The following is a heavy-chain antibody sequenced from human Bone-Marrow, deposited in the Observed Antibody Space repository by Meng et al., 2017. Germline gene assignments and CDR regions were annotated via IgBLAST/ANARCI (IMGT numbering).Heavy chain of an antibody. CDR1: GCSFTDAW. V-gene: IGHV3-15*01. CDR3: ATGAAAADH. Sequence: EVGLGVAGGVFVKAGGSLRLFCVASGCSFTDAWMSWVRQAPGKGLEWVGRIKRNSDGGTIDYAAPVKGRFTISRDDSKNTLYLQMDSLITEDTAVYFCATGAAAADHWGQGTLVTVSS. J-gene: IGHJ4*02. CDR2: IKRNSDGGTI. D-gene: IGHD6-13*01.